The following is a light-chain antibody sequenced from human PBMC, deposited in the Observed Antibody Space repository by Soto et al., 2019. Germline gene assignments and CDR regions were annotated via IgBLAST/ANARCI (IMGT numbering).Light chain of an antibody. Sequence: QSVLTQPASVSGSPGQSITISCTGTSSDVGSYNLVSWYQQHPDKAPQLIIYEGTQRPSGVSSRFSGSKSGNTASLTISGLQAEDEADYYCCSYAGSSTLYVFGTGTKVTVL. CDR2: EGT. V-gene: IGLV2-23*01. CDR3: CSYAGSSTLYV. CDR1: SSDVGSYNL. J-gene: IGLJ1*01.